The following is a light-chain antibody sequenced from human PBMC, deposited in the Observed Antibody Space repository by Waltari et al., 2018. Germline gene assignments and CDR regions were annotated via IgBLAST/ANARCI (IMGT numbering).Light chain of an antibody. Sequence: QSALTQPASVSGSPGQSITISCTGTSNDVGAYNYVSWYQQHPGKAPKRIIFVVSNRPSGVSDGFSGSKSGNTASLTISGLQAEDEADYYCSSYTTSRTLVFGGGTKLTVL. V-gene: IGLV2-14*01. CDR2: VVS. CDR1: SNDVGAYNY. J-gene: IGLJ3*02. CDR3: SSYTTSRTLV.